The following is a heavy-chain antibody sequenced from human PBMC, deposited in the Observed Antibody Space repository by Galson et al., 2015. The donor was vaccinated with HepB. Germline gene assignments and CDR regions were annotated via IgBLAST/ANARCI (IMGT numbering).Heavy chain of an antibody. V-gene: IGHV3-30*18. CDR3: AKGSSGWYAREVDY. D-gene: IGHD6-19*01. CDR1: GFTFSSYG. CDR2: ISYDGSNK. Sequence: SLRLSCAASGFTFSSYGMHWVRQAPGKGLEWVAVISYDGSNKYYADSVKGRFTISRDNSKNTLYLQMNSLRAEDTAVYYCAKGSSGWYAREVDYWGQGTLVTVSS. J-gene: IGHJ4*02.